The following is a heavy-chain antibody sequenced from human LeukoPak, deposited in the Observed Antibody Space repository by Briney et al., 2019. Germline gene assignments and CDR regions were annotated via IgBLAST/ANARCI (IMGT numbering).Heavy chain of an antibody. CDR3: ARERGGDFD. CDR1: GGSISSYY. D-gene: IGHD3-3*01. Sequence: PSETLSLACTVSGGSISSYYWSWIRQPPGKGLEWIGYIYYSGSTNYNPSLKSRVTISVDTSKNQFSLKLSSVTAADTAVYYCARERGGDFDWGQGTLVTVSS. V-gene: IGHV4-59*01. J-gene: IGHJ4*02. CDR2: IYYSGST.